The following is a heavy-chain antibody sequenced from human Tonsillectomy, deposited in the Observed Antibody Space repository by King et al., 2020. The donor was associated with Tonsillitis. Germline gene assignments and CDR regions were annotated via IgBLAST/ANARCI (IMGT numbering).Heavy chain of an antibody. Sequence: DVQLVESGGGLVQPGRSLRLSCTASGFTFGDYTMSWFRQAPGKGLEWVGFIRGKAYGGTIEYAASVKGRFTISRDDSKSIAFLQMNSLRTDDTALYYCTRGWGISLFGHWGQGTLVTVSS. CDR3: TRGWGISLFGH. D-gene: IGHD2-21*01. CDR1: GFTFGDYT. V-gene: IGHV3-49*03. J-gene: IGHJ4*02. CDR2: IRGKAYGGTI.